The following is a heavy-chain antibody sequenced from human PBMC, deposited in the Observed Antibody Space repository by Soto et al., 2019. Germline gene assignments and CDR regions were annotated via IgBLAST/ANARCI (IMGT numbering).Heavy chain of an antibody. V-gene: IGHV3-7*01. CDR2: IRQDGSEK. CDR1: GFTFSTYW. CDR3: ARGCGSSRCTYYFDG. Sequence: GGSLRLSCAASGFTFSTYWMSWVHQAPGKGLEWVATIRQDGSEKHCVDSVKGRFTISRDNAKNSLSLQMNSLRAEDTAVYYCARGCGSSRCTYYFDGWGQGTLVTVDS. D-gene: IGHD2-2*01. J-gene: IGHJ4*02.